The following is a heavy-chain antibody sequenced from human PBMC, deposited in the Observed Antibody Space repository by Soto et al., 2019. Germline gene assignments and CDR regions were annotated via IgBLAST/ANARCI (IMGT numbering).Heavy chain of an antibody. J-gene: IGHJ4*02. V-gene: IGHV1-2*02. CDR3: ARVWNYYDSRGHFAY. CDR1: GYTFTSYY. Sequence: QVQLVQSGAEVKKPGASVKVSCKASGYTFTSYYMHWVRQVPGQGLEWMGWINPNSGDTNYALNFQGRVTMTRDTSISTAHMELSRLRSDDTAVYYCARVWNYYDSRGHFAYWGQGTLVTVSS. CDR2: INPNSGDT. D-gene: IGHD3-22*01.